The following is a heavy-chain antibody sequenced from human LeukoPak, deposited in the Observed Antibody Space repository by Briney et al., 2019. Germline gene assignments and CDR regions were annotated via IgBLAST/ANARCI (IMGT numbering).Heavy chain of an antibody. J-gene: IGHJ4*02. Sequence: ASVKVSCKASGYTFTGYYMHWVRQAPGQGPELMGWINPNSGGTNYAQKFQGRVTMTRDTSISTAYMELSRLRSADTAVYYCATHPMVRGVIFDYWGQGTLVTVSS. CDR1: GYTFTGYY. CDR3: ATHPMVRGVIFDY. D-gene: IGHD3-10*01. V-gene: IGHV1-2*02. CDR2: INPNSGGT.